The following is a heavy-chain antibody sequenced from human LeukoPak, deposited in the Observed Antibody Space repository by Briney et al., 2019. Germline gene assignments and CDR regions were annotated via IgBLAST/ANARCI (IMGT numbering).Heavy chain of an antibody. J-gene: IGHJ4*02. CDR2: ISSSSSYI. CDR1: GFTFSSYS. D-gene: IGHD5-12*01. CDR3: ARDRGTGYSGYDLFY. V-gene: IGHV3-21*01. Sequence: GGSLRLSCAASGFTFSSYSMNWVRQAPGKRLEWVSSISSSSSYIYYADSVKDRSTISRDNAKNSLYLQMNSLRAEDTAVYYCARDRGTGYSGYDLFYWGQGTLVTVSS.